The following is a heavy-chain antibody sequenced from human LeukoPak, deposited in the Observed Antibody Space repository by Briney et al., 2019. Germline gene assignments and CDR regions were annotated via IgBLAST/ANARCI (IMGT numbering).Heavy chain of an antibody. Sequence: ASVKVSCKASGYTFTGYYMHWVRQAPGQGLEWMGWINPNSGGTNYAQKFQGRVTMTRDTSISTAYMELSRLRSDDTAVYYCVRDRLKLRSPLCYWGQGTLVTVSS. D-gene: IGHD3-3*01. J-gene: IGHJ4*02. CDR3: VRDRLKLRSPLCY. CDR2: INPNSGGT. CDR1: GYTFTGYY. V-gene: IGHV1-2*02.